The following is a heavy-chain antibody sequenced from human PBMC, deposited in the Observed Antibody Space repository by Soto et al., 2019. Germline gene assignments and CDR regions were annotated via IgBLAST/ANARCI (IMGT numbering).Heavy chain of an antibody. CDR1: GFTFSSYG. J-gene: IGHJ4*02. V-gene: IGHV3-30*03. Sequence: GGSLRLSCAASGFTFSSYGMHWVRQAPGKGLEWVAVISYDGSNKYYADSVKGRFTISRDNSKNTLYLQMNSLRAEDTAVYYCARELAGLQPNGRPGYWCQGTLVTVS. CDR2: ISYDGSNK. CDR3: ARELAGLQPNGRPGY. D-gene: IGHD4-4*01.